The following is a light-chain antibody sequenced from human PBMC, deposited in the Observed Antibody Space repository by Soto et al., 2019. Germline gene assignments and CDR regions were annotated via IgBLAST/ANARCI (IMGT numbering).Light chain of an antibody. CDR3: LSFDSSLSVV. Sequence: QSVLTQPPSVSGAPGQRVTISCTGSSSNIGAGYDVHWYQQLPGRAPKLLIYGNTNRTSGVTDRFSGSKSGTSASLAITGLQAEDEADYYCLSFDSSLSVVFGGGTKLTVL. V-gene: IGLV1-40*01. CDR2: GNT. J-gene: IGLJ2*01. CDR1: SSNIGAGYD.